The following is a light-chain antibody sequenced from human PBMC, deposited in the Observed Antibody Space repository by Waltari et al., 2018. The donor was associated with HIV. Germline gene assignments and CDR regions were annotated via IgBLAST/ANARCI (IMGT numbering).Light chain of an antibody. CDR2: KAS. Sequence: DIQMIQAPSNLAESVGEAVTINCRASHDIKSWLAWYQHKPRQAPKLLIYKASTLESGVSSRFSGAGSGTNFTFTIASLQVDDIATYYCQQYNTFSFTFGPGTTV. J-gene: IGKJ3*01. CDR3: QQYNTFSFT. V-gene: IGKV1-5*03. CDR1: HDIKSW.